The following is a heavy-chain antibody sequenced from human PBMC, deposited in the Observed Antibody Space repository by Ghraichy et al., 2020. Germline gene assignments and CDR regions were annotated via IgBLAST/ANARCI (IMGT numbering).Heavy chain of an antibody. V-gene: IGHV3-74*01. CDR1: GFTFSSHW. CDR2: INGDGSST. D-gene: IGHD4-23*01. CDR3: TRAGLYGSYSFAFDI. Sequence: GGSLRLSCAASGFTFSSHWMHWVRQVPGKGLVWVSRINGDGSSTSYADSVKGRFTISRDNAKSTLYLQMNSLRAEDTAVYYCTRAGLYGSYSFAFDIWGQGTMVTVSS. J-gene: IGHJ3*02.